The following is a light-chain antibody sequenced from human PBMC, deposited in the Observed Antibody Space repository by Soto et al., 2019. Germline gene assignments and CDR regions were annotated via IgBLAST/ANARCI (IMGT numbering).Light chain of an antibody. CDR1: QGISSW. CDR3: QQTHSFPIT. V-gene: IGKV1-12*01. CDR2: KAS. Sequence: IQITQSPFSVSASVGDRVTITCRASQGISSWLAWYQQKPGKSPTLLIYKASNLQTGVPSRFSGSGSGTDFTLTISSLQPEDFAIYYCQQTHSFPITFGQGTRLEIK. J-gene: IGKJ5*01.